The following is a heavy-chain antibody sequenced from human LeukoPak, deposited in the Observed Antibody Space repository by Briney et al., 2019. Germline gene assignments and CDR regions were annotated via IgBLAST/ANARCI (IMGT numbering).Heavy chain of an antibody. CDR3: AWLKDWYDNGSDKWFDP. Sequence: SETLSLTCTVSGDSFSSSSYYWDWIRQPPGKGLEWIGSISSDGNTHYNTSLKSRVTMSVDTSKNQFSLKLTSVTAADTAVYFSAWLKDWYDNGSDKWFDPWGQGTLVTVSS. CDR2: ISSDGNT. V-gene: IGHV4-39*01. D-gene: IGHD3/OR15-3a*01. CDR1: GDSFSSSSYY. J-gene: IGHJ5*02.